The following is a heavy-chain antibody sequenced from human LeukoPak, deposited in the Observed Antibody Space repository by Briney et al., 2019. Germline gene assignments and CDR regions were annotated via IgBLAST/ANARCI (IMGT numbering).Heavy chain of an antibody. CDR3: VREEDFGVIDY. V-gene: IGHV3-48*03. Sequence: GRSLRLSCAASGFTFSSYEMNWVRQAPGKGLEWVSCVSSSGSIMYYADSVKGRFTISRDNAKNSLYLQVNSLRAEDTAVYYCVREEDFGVIDYWGQGTLVTVSS. D-gene: IGHD3-3*01. CDR1: GFTFSSYE. CDR2: VSSSGSIM. J-gene: IGHJ4*02.